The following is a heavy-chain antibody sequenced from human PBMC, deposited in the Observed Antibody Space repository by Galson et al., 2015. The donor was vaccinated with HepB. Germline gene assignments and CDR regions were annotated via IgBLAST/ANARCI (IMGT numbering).Heavy chain of an antibody. Sequence: SVKVSCKASGYTFTGYYMHWVRQAPGQGLEWMGWINPNSGGTNYAQKFQGRVTMTRNTSISTAYMELSSLRSEDTAVYYCARGNTYYDFWSGYREAYYYYYYMDVWGKGTTVTVSS. CDR1: GYTFTGYY. CDR2: INPNSGGT. V-gene: IGHV1-2*02. J-gene: IGHJ6*03. D-gene: IGHD3-3*01. CDR3: ARGNTYYDFWSGYREAYYYYYYMDV.